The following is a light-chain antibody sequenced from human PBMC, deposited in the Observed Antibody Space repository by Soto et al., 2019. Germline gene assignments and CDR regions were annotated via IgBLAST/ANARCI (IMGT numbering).Light chain of an antibody. V-gene: IGKV3-20*01. CDR2: GAS. CDR3: QQSGRSPLT. CDR1: QSVSSSF. Sequence: EIVLTQSPGTLSLSPGERATLSCRASQSVSSSFLAWYQQKPGQAPRLLIYGASSRATGIPDRFSGSGSGTDITLTSSRLEPEDVAVYYCQQSGRSPLTFGGVTKVEIK. J-gene: IGKJ4*01.